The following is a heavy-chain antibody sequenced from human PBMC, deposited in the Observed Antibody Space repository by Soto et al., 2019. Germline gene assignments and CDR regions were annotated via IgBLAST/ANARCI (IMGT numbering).Heavy chain of an antibody. CDR2: IIPIFGTA. J-gene: IGHJ6*02. Sequence: SVKVSCKASGYTFTSYAMHWVRQAPGQGLEWMGGIIPIFGTANYAQKFQGRVTITADESTSTAYMELSSLRSEDTAVYYCARDGGSGSYNYGMDVWGQGTTVTVSS. CDR3: ARDGGSGSYNYGMDV. D-gene: IGHD3-10*01. CDR1: GYTFTSYA. V-gene: IGHV1-69*13.